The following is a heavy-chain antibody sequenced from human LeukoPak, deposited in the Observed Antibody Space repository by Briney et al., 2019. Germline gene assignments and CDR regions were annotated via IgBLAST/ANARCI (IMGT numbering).Heavy chain of an antibody. J-gene: IGHJ4*02. CDR3: ARGPYNWNYINFDY. D-gene: IGHD1-7*01. V-gene: IGHV3-7*01. CDR1: GFTFSNYW. Sequence: PGGSLRLSCAASGFTFSNYWMSWVRQAPGKGLEWVANIKRDGSEKHYVDSVRGRFTISRDNAKNSLYLQMNSLRAEDTAVYYCARGPYNWNYINFDYWGQGTLVTVSS. CDR2: IKRDGSEK.